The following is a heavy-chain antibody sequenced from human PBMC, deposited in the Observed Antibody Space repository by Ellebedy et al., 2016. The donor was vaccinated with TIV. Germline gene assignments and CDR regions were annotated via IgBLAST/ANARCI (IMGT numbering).Heavy chain of an antibody. D-gene: IGHD3-10*01. J-gene: IGHJ6*02. Sequence: GESLKISXAASGCTFSSYSMNWVRQGPGKGLEWVAHINQDGSDSSYVDSVMGRVTISRDNARNSVYLQVNSLRVEDTTVYYCARVQSVRGVITLYYYCYGMDVWGQGTTVTVSS. CDR2: INQDGSDS. CDR1: GCTFSSYS. V-gene: IGHV3-7*01. CDR3: ARVQSVRGVITLYYYCYGMDV.